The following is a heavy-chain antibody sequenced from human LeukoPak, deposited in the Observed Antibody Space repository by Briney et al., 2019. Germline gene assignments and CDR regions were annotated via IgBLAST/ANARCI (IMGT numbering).Heavy chain of an antibody. V-gene: IGHV1-69*05. J-gene: IGHJ6*03. CDR3: ARDLGIAVAAIGYYYYMDV. D-gene: IGHD6-19*01. Sequence: ASVKVSCXASGGTFSSYAISWVRQAPGQGLEWMGRIIPIFGTANYAQKFQGRVTITTDESTSTAYMELSSLRSEDTAVYYCARDLGIAVAAIGYYYYMDVWGKGTTVTVSS. CDR2: IIPIFGTA. CDR1: GGTFSSYA.